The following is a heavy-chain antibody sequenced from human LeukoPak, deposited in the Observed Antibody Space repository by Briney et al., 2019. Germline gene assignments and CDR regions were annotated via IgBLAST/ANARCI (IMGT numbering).Heavy chain of an antibody. CDR3: ARLEAYGDYIDY. Sequence: GGSLRLSCAASGFTFSSYSMNWVRQAPGKGLEWVSSISSSSSYIYYADSVKGRFTISRDNAKNSLYLQMNSLRAEDTAVYYCARLEAYGDYIDYWGQGTLVTVPS. J-gene: IGHJ4*02. CDR1: GFTFSSYS. V-gene: IGHV3-21*01. D-gene: IGHD4-17*01. CDR2: ISSSSSYI.